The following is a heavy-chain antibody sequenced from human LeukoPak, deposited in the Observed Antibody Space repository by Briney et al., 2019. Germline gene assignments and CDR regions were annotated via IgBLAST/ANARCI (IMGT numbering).Heavy chain of an antibody. CDR2: ISSSSSYI. CDR3: ARDPSTYYYDSSGYYNWFDP. J-gene: IGHJ5*02. D-gene: IGHD3-22*01. V-gene: IGHV3-21*01. Sequence: PRGSLRFSCAASGFTFSSYSMNWVRQAPGKGLEWVSSISSSSSYIYYADSVKGRFTISRDNAKNSLYLQMDSLRAEDTAVYYCARDPSTYYYDSSGYYNWFDPWGQGTLVTVSS. CDR1: GFTFSSYS.